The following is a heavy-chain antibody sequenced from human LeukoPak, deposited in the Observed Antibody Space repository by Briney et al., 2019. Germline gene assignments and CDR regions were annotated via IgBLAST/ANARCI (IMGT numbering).Heavy chain of an antibody. V-gene: IGHV3-7*01. J-gene: IGHJ3*02. CDR3: ASVGIRAFDI. CDR1: GFTFSSYW. D-gene: IGHD2-21*01. Sequence: GGSLRLSCAASGFTFSSYWMSWVRQAPGKGLEWVANIKQDGSENYYVGSVKGRFTISRDNAKNSLYLQMNSLRAEDTAVYYCASVGIRAFDIWGQGTMVTVSS. CDR2: IKQDGSEN.